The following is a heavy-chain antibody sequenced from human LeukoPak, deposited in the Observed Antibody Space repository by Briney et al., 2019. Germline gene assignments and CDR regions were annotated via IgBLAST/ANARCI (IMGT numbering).Heavy chain of an antibody. CDR1: GFTFSSYA. CDR2: ISYDGSNK. Sequence: PGRSLRLSCAASGFTFSSYARRWVRQAPGKGLVGVAVISYDGSNKYYEASVKGRFTISRDNSKNTLYLQMNSLRAEDTAVYYCARGSGVLLWFGERDWFDPWGQGTLVTVSS. D-gene: IGHD3-10*01. CDR3: ARGSGVLLWFGERDWFDP. V-gene: IGHV3-30*04. J-gene: IGHJ5*02.